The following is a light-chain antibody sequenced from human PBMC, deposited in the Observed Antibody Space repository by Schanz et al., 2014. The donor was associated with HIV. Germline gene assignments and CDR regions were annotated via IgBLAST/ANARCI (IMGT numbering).Light chain of an antibody. J-gene: IGLJ3*02. CDR3: ATWDDSLSGV. CDR1: SSDIGRNNL. V-gene: IGLV2-14*02. CDR2: DLN. Sequence: QSALTQPASVSGSPGQSITISCTGTSSDIGRNNLASWYQQYPGKDPQLMIYDLNKRPSGVPDRFSGSKSGTSASLAIIGLRSEDEAHYYCATWDDSLSGVFGGGTKLTVL.